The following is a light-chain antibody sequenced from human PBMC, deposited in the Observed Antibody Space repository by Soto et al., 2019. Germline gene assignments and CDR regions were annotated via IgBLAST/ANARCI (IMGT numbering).Light chain of an antibody. V-gene: IGKV3-20*01. CDR1: QSVSSN. J-gene: IGKJ1*01. Sequence: VMTQSPATLSVSPGEGATLSCRASQSVSSNLVWYQHRPGQAPRLLIHGASNRASGIPDRFSGSGSGTDFTLTISRLEPEDFAVYYCQQYGGSPRTFGQGTKVDIK. CDR3: QQYGGSPRT. CDR2: GAS.